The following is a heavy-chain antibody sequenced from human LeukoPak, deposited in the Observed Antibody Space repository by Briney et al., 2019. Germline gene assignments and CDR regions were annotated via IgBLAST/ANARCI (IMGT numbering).Heavy chain of an antibody. V-gene: IGHV3-74*01. CDR1: GFPFSNYW. CDR2: INKDGTIT. CDR3: AKDQQWLVPDY. D-gene: IGHD6-19*01. Sequence: PGGSLRLSCVASGFPFSNYWMHWVRQVPGKGPEWVSRINKDGTITNFADSVKGRFTISRDNAKNTVYLQMNSLRAEDTAVYYCAKDQQWLVPDYWGQGTLVTVSS. J-gene: IGHJ4*02.